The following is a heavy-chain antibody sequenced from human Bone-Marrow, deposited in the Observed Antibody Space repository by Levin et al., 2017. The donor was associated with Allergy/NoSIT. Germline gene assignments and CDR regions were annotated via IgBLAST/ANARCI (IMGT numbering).Heavy chain of an antibody. CDR1: GYSFTSNW. J-gene: IGHJ2*01. CDR3: ARQGYCSGGSCYSLDWYFNL. D-gene: IGHD2-15*01. V-gene: IGHV5-51*01. Sequence: GESLKISCKASGYSFTSNWIGWVRQKPGEGLEWMGLIYPGDSDTRYSPSFQGQVTISVDKSINTAYLQWSRLKASGTGMYYCARQGYCSGGSCYSLDWYFNLWGRGTMVTVSS. CDR2: IYPGDSDT.